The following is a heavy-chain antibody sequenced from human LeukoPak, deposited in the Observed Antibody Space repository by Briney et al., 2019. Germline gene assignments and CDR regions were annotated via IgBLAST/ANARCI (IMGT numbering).Heavy chain of an antibody. Sequence: GGSLRPSCAASEFTSGFTFSNYWMTWVRQAPGKGLEWVANIKQDGSEKYYVDSVKGRFTISRDNAKKSLYLQMNSLRAEDTAVYYCAKEQGSSGWYPAYYWGQGTLVTVSS. CDR1: GFTFSNYW. J-gene: IGHJ4*02. V-gene: IGHV3-7*03. CDR2: IKQDGSEK. D-gene: IGHD6-19*01. CDR3: AKEQGSSGWYPAYY.